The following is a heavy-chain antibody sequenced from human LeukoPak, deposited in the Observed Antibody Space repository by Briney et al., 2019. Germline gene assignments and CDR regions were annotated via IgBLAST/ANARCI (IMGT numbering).Heavy chain of an antibody. CDR1: GFTFSSYS. CDR2: ISSSSSTI. D-gene: IGHD1-26*01. J-gene: IGHJ3*02. Sequence: PGGSLRLSCAASGFTFSSYSMNWVRQAPGKGLEWVSHISSSSSTIYYADSVKGRFTISRDNAKNSLYLQMNSLRAEDTAVYHCARESGSWDAFDIWGRGTMVTVSS. CDR3: ARESGSWDAFDI. V-gene: IGHV3-48*01.